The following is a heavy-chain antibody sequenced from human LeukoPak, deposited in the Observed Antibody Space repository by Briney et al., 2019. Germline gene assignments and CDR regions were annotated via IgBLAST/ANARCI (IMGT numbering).Heavy chain of an antibody. CDR3: ASGDYDSSGYPDAFDI. J-gene: IGHJ3*02. Sequence: PGGSLRLSCAASGFTFRSYGMHWVRQAPGKGLEWVAVIWYDGNNKYYADSVKGRFTISRDNTKSTLYLQINSLRAEDTAVYYCASGDYDSSGYPDAFDIWGQGTMVTVSS. CDR1: GFTFRSYG. D-gene: IGHD3-22*01. V-gene: IGHV3-33*01. CDR2: IWYDGNNK.